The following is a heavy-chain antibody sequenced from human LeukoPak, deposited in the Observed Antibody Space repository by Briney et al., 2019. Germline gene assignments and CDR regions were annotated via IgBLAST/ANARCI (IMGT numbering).Heavy chain of an antibody. CDR3: ARSPAMALAYFDY. J-gene: IGHJ4*02. CDR1: GYTITNNY. Sequence: GASVKVSCKASGYTITNNYMHWVRQAPGQGLEWMGRIIPIFGTANYAQKFQGRATITADKSTSTAYMELSSLRSEDTAVYYCARSPAMALAYFDYWGQGTLVTVSS. CDR2: IIPIFGTA. D-gene: IGHD5-24*01. V-gene: IGHV1-69*06.